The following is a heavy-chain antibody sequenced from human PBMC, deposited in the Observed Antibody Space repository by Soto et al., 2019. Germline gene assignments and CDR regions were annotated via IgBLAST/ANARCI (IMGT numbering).Heavy chain of an antibody. CDR1: GFTFSSYS. J-gene: IGHJ6*02. D-gene: IGHD6-13*01. Sequence: VQLVESGGGLVQPGRSLRLSCAASGFTFSSYSMNWVRQAPGKGLEWVASISSSSSYIYYADSVKGRFTISRYNAKNYQYLEMNSLRDKDTAVYYCAREQLSSSCDYYNYYGMDVWGQGTTVTVSS. CDR3: AREQLSSSCDYYNYYGMDV. V-gene: IGHV3-21*01. CDR2: ISSSSSYI.